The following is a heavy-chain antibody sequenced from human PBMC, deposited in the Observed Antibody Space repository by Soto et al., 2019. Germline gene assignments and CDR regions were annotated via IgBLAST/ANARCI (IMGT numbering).Heavy chain of an antibody. J-gene: IGHJ5*02. CDR1: GGSISSGGYS. V-gene: IGHV4-30-2*01. D-gene: IGHD3-9*01. Sequence: PSETLSLTCAVSGGSISSGGYSWSWIRQPPGKGLEWIGYIYHSGSTYYNPSLKSRVTISVDRSKNQFSLKLSSVTAADTAVYYCAGTHYDILTGYSYIDPWGQGTLVTVSS. CDR2: IYHSGST. CDR3: AGTHYDILTGYSYIDP.